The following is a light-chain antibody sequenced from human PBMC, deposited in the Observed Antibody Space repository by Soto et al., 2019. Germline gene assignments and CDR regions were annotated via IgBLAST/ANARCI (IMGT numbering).Light chain of an antibody. J-gene: IGKJ1*01. CDR3: QKYCDWPRV. V-gene: IGKV3-15*01. Sequence: SCIASQSVSSNLAWYQQKPGQAPRLLIYGASSWATGIHDRFSGSGSGTEFTLSISSLQSEDFAVFYCQKYCDWPRVFGQGTKVDIK. CDR1: QSVSSN. CDR2: GAS.